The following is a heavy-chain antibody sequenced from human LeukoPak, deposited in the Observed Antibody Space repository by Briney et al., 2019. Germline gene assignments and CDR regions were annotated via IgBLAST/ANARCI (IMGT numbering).Heavy chain of an antibody. Sequence: SDTLSLTCTVSGGSISVYYWSWIRQPPGKGLEWIGYIYYSGNTNYNPSLKSRVTISVDTSKNQFSLKLISLTAADTAVYFCARGPLHDYYGSGSYRWFDPWGQGTLVTVSS. CDR3: ARGPLHDYYGSGSYRWFDP. CDR1: GGSISVYY. J-gene: IGHJ5*02. V-gene: IGHV4-59*07. CDR2: IYYSGNT. D-gene: IGHD3-10*01.